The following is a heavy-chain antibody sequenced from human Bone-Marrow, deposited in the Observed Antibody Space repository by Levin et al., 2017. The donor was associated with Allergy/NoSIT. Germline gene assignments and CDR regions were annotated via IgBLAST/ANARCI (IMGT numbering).Heavy chain of an antibody. Sequence: SETLSLTCTVSGGSISTGGHYWTWIRQHPGKGLEWIGYIFHSGSTYYNPSLKSRATISVDTSKNQFSLKLNSVTAADTALYYCARDRIVGRSKYYGMDVWGQGTTVTV. J-gene: IGHJ6*02. D-gene: IGHD1-26*01. V-gene: IGHV4-31*03. CDR1: GGSISTGGHY. CDR2: IFHSGST. CDR3: ARDRIVGRSKYYGMDV.